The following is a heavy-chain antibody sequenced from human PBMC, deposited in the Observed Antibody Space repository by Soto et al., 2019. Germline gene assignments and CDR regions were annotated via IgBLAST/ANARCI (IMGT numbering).Heavy chain of an antibody. CDR1: LDSISNSY. CDR2: IYSSGNA. CDR3: AKGRGFYSDNYFDP. V-gene: IGHV4-4*07. J-gene: IGHJ5*02. D-gene: IGHD3-22*01. Sequence: QVQLLESGPGLVKPSETLSLTCSVSLDSISNSYWTWIRQPAGKGLEWIGHIYSSGNANYNPSLKSRVTMSPDTSKNQFSLSLKSVTAADMAIYYCAKGRGFYSDNYFDPWGQGTQVTVSS.